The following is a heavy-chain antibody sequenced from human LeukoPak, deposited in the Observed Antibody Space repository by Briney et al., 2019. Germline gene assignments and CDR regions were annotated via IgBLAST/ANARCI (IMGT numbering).Heavy chain of an antibody. CDR2: ISSSSSYI. J-gene: IGHJ6*02. V-gene: IGHV3-21*04. CDR1: GFTFSSYS. Sequence: PGGSLRLSCAASGFTFSSYSMNWVRQAPGKGLEWVSSISSSSSYIYYADSVKGRFTASRDNAKNSLYLQMNSLRAEDTAVYYCASDSGSYSLGYYGMDVWGQGTTVTVSS. CDR3: ASDSGSYSLGYYGMDV. D-gene: IGHD1-26*01.